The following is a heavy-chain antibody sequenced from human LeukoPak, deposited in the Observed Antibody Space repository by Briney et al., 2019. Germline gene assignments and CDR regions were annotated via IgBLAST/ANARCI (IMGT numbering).Heavy chain of an antibody. D-gene: IGHD5-24*01. CDR3: ARSRYNVGDGYKMPFDY. V-gene: IGHV4-39*07. CDR2: IYYSGST. CDR1: GGSISSIGYY. Sequence: SETLSLTCTVSGGSISSIGYYWGWIRQPPGKGLEWIGSIYYSGSTYYNPSLKSRVTISVDRSKNQFSLKLSSVTAADTAVYYCARSRYNVGDGYKMPFDYWGQGTLVTVSS. J-gene: IGHJ4*02.